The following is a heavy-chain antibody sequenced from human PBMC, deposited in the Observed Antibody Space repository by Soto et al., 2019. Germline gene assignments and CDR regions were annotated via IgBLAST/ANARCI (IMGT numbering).Heavy chain of an antibody. Sequence: QITLNESGPTQVKPRQTLTLTCTFSGFSLTTSGVGVGWIRQSPGKAPEWLALIYWDDDKRYSPSLKSRLTNTKDTSKNQVDLTMADLDPADPATYSCAHRVLRTVFGLVTTTAIYFDFWGQGTPVAVSS. V-gene: IGHV2-5*02. CDR3: AHRVLRTVFGLVTTTAIYFDF. CDR1: GFSLTTSGVG. CDR2: IYWDDDK. J-gene: IGHJ4*02. D-gene: IGHD3-3*01.